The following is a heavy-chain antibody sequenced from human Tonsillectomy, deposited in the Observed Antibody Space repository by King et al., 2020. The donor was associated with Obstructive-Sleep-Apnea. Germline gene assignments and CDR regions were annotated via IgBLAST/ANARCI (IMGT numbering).Heavy chain of an antibody. CDR1: GGSFSGYY. CDR2: INHSGST. Sequence: VQLQQWGAGLLKPSETLSLTCAVYGGSFSGYYWSWIRQPPGKGLEWIGEINHSGSTNYNPSLKSRVTISVDTSKNQFSLKLSSVTAADTAVYYCARRYCSSTSCYASWFDPWGQGTLVTVSS. CDR3: ARRYCSSTSCYASWFDP. J-gene: IGHJ5*02. D-gene: IGHD2-2*01. V-gene: IGHV4-34*01.